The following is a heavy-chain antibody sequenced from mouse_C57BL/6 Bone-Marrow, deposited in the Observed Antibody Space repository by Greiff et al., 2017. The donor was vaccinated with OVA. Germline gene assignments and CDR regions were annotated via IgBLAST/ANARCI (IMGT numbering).Heavy chain of an antibody. D-gene: IGHD3-3*01. V-gene: IGHV1-55*01. J-gene: IGHJ1*03. CDR2: IYPGSGST. Sequence: QVQLKQPGAELVKPGASVKMSCKASGYTFTSYWITWVKQRPGQGLEWIGDIYPGSGSTNYNEKFKSKATLTVDTSSSTAYMQLSSLTSEDSAVYYCARRGGRYFDVWGTGTTVTVSS. CDR3: ARRGGRYFDV. CDR1: GYTFTSYW.